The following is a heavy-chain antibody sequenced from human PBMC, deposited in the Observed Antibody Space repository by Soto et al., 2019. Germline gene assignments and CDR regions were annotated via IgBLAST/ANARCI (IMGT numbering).Heavy chain of an antibody. D-gene: IGHD2-21*02. CDR1: GGSFSGYY. J-gene: IGHJ5*02. CDR3: ARAIVVVTAKPFDP. CDR2: INHSGST. Sequence: SETLSLTCAVYGGSFSGYYWSWIRQPPGKGLEWIGEINHSGSTNCNPSLKSRVTISVDTSKNQFSLKLSSVTAADTAVYYCARAIVVVTAKPFDPWGQGTMVTVSS. V-gene: IGHV4-34*01.